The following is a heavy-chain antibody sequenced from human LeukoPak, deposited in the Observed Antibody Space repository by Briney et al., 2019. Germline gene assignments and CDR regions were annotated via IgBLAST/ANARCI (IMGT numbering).Heavy chain of an antibody. Sequence: GGSLRLSCAVSGFTFNTAWMAWVRQAPGKGLEYVGRIKSETDGGTTYYAAPVKGRFTISRDDSKNPLYLQMDGLKIEDTALYYCTADLRLWGQGTLVTVSS. CDR3: TADLRL. CDR1: GFTFNTAW. J-gene: IGHJ1*01. V-gene: IGHV3-15*01. CDR2: IKSETDGGTT. D-gene: IGHD3-16*01.